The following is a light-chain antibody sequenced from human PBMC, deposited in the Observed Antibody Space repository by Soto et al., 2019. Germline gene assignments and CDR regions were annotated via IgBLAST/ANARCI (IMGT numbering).Light chain of an antibody. V-gene: IGKV3-20*01. CDR2: AAS. J-gene: IGKJ1*01. CDR1: QSVSSSY. Sequence: EVVLTQSPGTLSLSPGERTTLSCRASQSVSSSYLAWYQQKPGQAPRLRIYAASIRATGIPDRFSGSGSGTDFTLTISRLEPEDFAVYYCQQYGSSRWTFGQGTKVEIK. CDR3: QQYGSSRWT.